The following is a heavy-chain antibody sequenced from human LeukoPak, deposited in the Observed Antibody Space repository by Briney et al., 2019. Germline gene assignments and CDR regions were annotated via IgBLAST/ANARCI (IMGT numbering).Heavy chain of an antibody. D-gene: IGHD2-2*02. J-gene: IGHJ4*02. CDR3: AGQNIPTPHDY. CDR2: FSHSGST. Sequence: SETLSLTCTVSGGSINSGGYYWTWIRQPPGEGLEWIAYFSHSGSTFYNPSLKSRVAISLDTSKNQFSLNLRSVTAADTAVYYCAGQNIPTPHDYWGQGTQVTVSS. CDR1: GGSINSGGYY. V-gene: IGHV4-30-2*01.